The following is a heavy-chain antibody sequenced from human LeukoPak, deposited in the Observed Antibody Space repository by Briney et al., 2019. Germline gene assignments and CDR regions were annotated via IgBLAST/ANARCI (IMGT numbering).Heavy chain of an antibody. CDR3: VASLGIGYCSSTSCFGFDP. J-gene: IGHJ5*02. D-gene: IGHD2-2*03. V-gene: IGHV1-58*01. CDR2: IVVGSGNT. CDR1: GFTFTSSA. Sequence: SVKVSCKASGFTFTSSAVQWVRQARGQRLEWIGWIVVGSGNTNYAQKFQERVTITRDMSTSTAYMELSSLRSEDTAVYYCVASLGIGYCSSTSCFGFDPWGQGTLVTVSS.